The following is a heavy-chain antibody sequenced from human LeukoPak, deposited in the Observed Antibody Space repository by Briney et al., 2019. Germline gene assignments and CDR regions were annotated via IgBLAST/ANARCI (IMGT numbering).Heavy chain of an antibody. D-gene: IGHD3-22*01. J-gene: IGHJ3*02. CDR3: ARRATMIVVVSDAFDI. CDR2: IYPGDSDT. V-gene: IGHV5-51*01. CDR1: GYSFTSYW. Sequence: GESLKISCKGSGYSFTSYWIGRVRQMPGKGLEWMGIIYPGDSDTRYSPSFQGQVTISADKSISTAYLQWSSLKASDTAMYYCARRATMIVVVSDAFDIWGQGTMVTVSS.